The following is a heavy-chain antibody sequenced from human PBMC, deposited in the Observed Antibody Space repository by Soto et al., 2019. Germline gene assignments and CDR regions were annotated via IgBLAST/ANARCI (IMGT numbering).Heavy chain of an antibody. CDR1: GGSINNYY. V-gene: IGHV4-4*07. J-gene: IGHJ6*02. D-gene: IGHD3-10*01. CDR3: ARGSLTMDV. CDR2: IYPSGNT. Sequence: SETLSLTCTVSGGSINNYYWSWIRQPAGKGLEWIGRIYPSGNTNYNPSLKSRVIMSVDTSKDQFSLKLNSVIAADTAVYYCARGSLTMDVWGQGTTVTVSS.